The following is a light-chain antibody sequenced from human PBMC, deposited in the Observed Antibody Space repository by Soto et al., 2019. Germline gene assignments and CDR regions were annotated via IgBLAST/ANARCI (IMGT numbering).Light chain of an antibody. CDR1: QSVSSY. CDR2: DAS. CDR3: PQRSNWPLP. J-gene: IGKJ5*01. V-gene: IGKV3-11*01. Sequence: GWTQSTATLSLSPGERATLSCRASQSVSSYLAWYQQKPGQAPRLLIYDASNRATGIPARFSGSGSGTEFTLTICSLEPEDFAVYYCPQRSNWPLPSGQVT.